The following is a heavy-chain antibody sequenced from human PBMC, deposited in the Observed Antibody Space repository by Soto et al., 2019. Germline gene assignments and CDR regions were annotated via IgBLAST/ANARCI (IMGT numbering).Heavy chain of an antibody. CDR3: ARYCSGGSCYGPNYYYYGMDV. V-gene: IGHV3-21*01. Sequence: EVQLVESGGGLVKPGGSLRLSCAASGFTFSSYSMNWVRQAPGKGLEWVSSISSSSSYIYYADSVKGRFTISRDNAKNSLYLKMNSLRAEDTAVYYCARYCSGGSCYGPNYYYYGMDVWGQGTTFTVSS. J-gene: IGHJ6*02. CDR2: ISSSSSYI. CDR1: GFTFSSYS. D-gene: IGHD2-15*01.